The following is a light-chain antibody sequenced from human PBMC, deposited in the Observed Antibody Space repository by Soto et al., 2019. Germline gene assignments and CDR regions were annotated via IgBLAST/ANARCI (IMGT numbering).Light chain of an antibody. CDR1: SSNIGRNA. CDR2: SND. V-gene: IGLV1-44*01. J-gene: IGLJ3*02. Sequence: QSVLTQPPSASGTPGQRVTISCSGSSSNIGRNAVTWYQQLPGTAPKVFVYSNDPRPSAVPDRFSGSKSGTSASLAISGLQSEDEADYYCATWDDSFNGWVFGGGTKLTVL. CDR3: ATWDDSFNGWV.